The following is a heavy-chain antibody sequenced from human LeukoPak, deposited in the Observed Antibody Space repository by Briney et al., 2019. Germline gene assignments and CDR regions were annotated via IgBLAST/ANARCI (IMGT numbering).Heavy chain of an antibody. CDR3: ARPVSAVAGTAGDNWFDP. V-gene: IGHV4-59*08. CDR2: IYYSGST. D-gene: IGHD6-19*01. CDR1: GGSISSYY. J-gene: IGHJ5*02. Sequence: SETLSLTCTVSGGSISSYYWSWIRQPPGKGLEWIGYIYYSGSTNYNPSLKSRVTISVDTSKNQFSLKLSSVTAADTAVYYWARPVSAVAGTAGDNWFDPWGQGTLVTVSS.